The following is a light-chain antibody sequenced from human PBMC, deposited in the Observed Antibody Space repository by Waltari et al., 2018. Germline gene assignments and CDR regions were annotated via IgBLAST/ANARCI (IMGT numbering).Light chain of an antibody. Sequence: YVLTQPPSVSVAPGQTAKITCGGANIEDKSVNWYKQRPGQAPGLVVYDDSDRPSGIPERFSGSNSGKATLTISRVEAGDEADYYCQVWDSTSDHVVFGGGTKLTVL. CDR1: NIEDKS. J-gene: IGLJ2*01. V-gene: IGLV3-21*02. CDR3: QVWDSTSDHVV. CDR2: DDS.